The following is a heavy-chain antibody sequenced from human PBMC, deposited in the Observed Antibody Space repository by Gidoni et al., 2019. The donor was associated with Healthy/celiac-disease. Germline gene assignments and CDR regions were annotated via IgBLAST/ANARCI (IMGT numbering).Heavy chain of an antibody. D-gene: IGHD3-10*01. Sequence: EVQLLESGGGLVQPGGSLRLSCAASGFTFSSYPMSWVPQAPGKGLEWVSAISGSGGSTYYADSVKGRFTISRDNSKNTLYLQMNSLRAEDTAVYYCAKNPPSRITMVRGVEYYYYMDVWGKGTTVTVSS. J-gene: IGHJ6*03. CDR2: ISGSGGST. CDR3: AKNPPSRITMVRGVEYYYYMDV. V-gene: IGHV3-23*01. CDR1: GFTFSSYP.